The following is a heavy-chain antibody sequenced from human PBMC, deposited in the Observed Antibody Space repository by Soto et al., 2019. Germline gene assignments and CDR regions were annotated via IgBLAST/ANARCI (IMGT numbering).Heavy chain of an antibody. CDR2: FDPEDGET. J-gene: IGHJ3*02. Sequence: ASVKVSCKVSGYTLTELSMHWVRQAPGKGLEWMGGFDPEDGETVYAQKFQGRVTMTEDTSTDTAYMELSGLRSEDTAVYYCASTTGTTFGAYDIWGQGTMVTVSS. V-gene: IGHV1-24*01. D-gene: IGHD1-1*01. CDR1: GYTLTELS. CDR3: ASTTGTTFGAYDI.